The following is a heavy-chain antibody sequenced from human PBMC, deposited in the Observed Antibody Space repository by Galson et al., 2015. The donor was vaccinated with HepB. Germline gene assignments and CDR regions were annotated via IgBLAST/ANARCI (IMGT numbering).Heavy chain of an antibody. V-gene: IGHV3-48*04. Sequence: SLRLSCAASGFTFSSYSMNWVRQAPGKGLEWVSYISNTSNTIHYADSVEGRFTVSRDNAKNSLYLQMNSLRAEDTAVYYCARPHRVVASPYYYGIDVWGQGTTVTVSS. J-gene: IGHJ6*02. CDR2: ISNTSNTI. D-gene: IGHD2-21*01. CDR1: GFTFSSYS. CDR3: ARPHRVVASPYYYGIDV.